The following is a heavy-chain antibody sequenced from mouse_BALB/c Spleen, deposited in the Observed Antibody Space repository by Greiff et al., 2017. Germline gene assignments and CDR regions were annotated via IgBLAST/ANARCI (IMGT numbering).Heavy chain of an antibody. V-gene: IGHV5-4*02. CDR2: ISDGGSYT. CDR1: GFTFSDYY. J-gene: IGHJ4*01. D-gene: IGHD1-1*01. Sequence: EVQVVESGGGLVKPGGSLKLSCAASGFTFSDYYMYWVRQTPEKRLEWVATISDGGSYTYYPDSVKGRFTISRDNAKNNLYLQMSSLKSEDTAMYYCARDEGGYYYGSTYAMDYWGQGTSVTVSS. CDR3: ARDEGGYYYGSTYAMDY.